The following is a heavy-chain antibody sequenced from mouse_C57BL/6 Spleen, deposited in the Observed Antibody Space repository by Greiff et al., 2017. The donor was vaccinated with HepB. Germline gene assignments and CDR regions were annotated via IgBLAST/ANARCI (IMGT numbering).Heavy chain of an antibody. Sequence: EVKLQESGGGLVKPGGSLKLSCAASGFTFSSYAMSWVRQTPEKRLEWVATISDGGSYTYYPDNVKGRFTISRDNAKNNLYLQMSHLKSEDTAMYYCAGEGYGSSYDYWGQGTTLTVSS. V-gene: IGHV5-4*01. J-gene: IGHJ2*01. CDR2: ISDGGSYT. CDR1: GFTFSSYA. CDR3: AGEGYGSSYDY. D-gene: IGHD1-1*01.